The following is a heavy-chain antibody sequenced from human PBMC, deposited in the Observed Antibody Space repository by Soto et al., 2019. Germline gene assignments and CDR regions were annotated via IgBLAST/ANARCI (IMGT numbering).Heavy chain of an antibody. J-gene: IGHJ5*02. CDR1: GFTFSSYS. D-gene: IGHD4-17*01. CDR2: ISSSSSYI. V-gene: IGHV3-21*01. Sequence: EVQLVESGGGLVKPGGSLRLSCAASGFTFSSYSMNWVRQAPGKGLEWVSYISSSSSYIYYADSVKGRFTISRDNAKNSLYLQINSLRAEDTAVYYCARHRHSINDYGDLWGQGTLVTVSS. CDR3: ARHRHSINDYGDL.